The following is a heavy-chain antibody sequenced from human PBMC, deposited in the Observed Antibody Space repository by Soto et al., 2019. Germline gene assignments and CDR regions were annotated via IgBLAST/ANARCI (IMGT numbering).Heavy chain of an antibody. J-gene: IGHJ6*02. Sequence: PGGSLRLSCAASGFTFSNYWMSWVRQAPGKGLEWVANIAQDGSEKYYVDSVKGRFTISRDNAKNSLYLQMNSMRAEDTAVYFCAKVRGHYGSGSTPRGLNYGMDVWGQGTTVTVSS. CDR1: GFTFSNYW. CDR3: AKVRGHYGSGSTPRGLNYGMDV. CDR2: IAQDGSEK. V-gene: IGHV3-7*02. D-gene: IGHD3-10*01.